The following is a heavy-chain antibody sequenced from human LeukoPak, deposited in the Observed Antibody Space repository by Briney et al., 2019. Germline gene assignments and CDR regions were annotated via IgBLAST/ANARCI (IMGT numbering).Heavy chain of an antibody. CDR2: IFYSGRT. V-gene: IGHV4-61*01. D-gene: IGHD3-10*01. CDR3: ARDLGPSRGFDY. Sequence: SETLSLTCTVSGGSVSSGSYYWSWIRQPPGKGLEWIGYIFYSGRTTYNPSLKRRLTMSMDTSKKQFSVRLSSVTAADTAVYFCARDLGPSRGFDYWGRGTLVTVSS. CDR1: GGSVSSGSYY. J-gene: IGHJ4*02.